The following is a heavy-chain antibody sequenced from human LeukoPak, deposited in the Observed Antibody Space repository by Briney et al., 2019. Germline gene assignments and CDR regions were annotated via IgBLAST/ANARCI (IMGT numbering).Heavy chain of an antibody. Sequence: GESLKISCKGSGYSFTSYWIGWVRQMPGKGPEWMGIIYPGDSDTRYSPSFQGQVTISADKSISTAYLQWSSLKASDTATYYCARSSFSGSHHFDYWGQGTLVTVSS. CDR1: GYSFTSYW. J-gene: IGHJ4*02. V-gene: IGHV5-51*01. CDR2: IYPGDSDT. D-gene: IGHD1-26*01. CDR3: ARSSFSGSHHFDY.